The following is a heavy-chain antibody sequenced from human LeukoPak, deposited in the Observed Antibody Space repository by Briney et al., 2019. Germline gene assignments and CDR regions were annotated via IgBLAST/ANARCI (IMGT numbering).Heavy chain of an antibody. V-gene: IGHV1-69*01. CDR2: IIPIFGTV. D-gene: IGHD2-21*02. J-gene: IGHJ4*02. Sequence: SVKVSCKASGGTFSSYAISWVRQAPGQGLEWMGGIIPIFGTVNYAQKFQGRVTITADESTSTAYMELSSLRSEDTAVYYCARWAYCGGDCYYYFDYWGQGTLVTVSS. CDR1: GGTFSSYA. CDR3: ARWAYCGGDCYYYFDY.